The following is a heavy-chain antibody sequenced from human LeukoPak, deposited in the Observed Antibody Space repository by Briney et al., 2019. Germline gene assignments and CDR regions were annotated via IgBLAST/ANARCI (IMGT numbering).Heavy chain of an antibody. CDR1: GFTFSSYA. Sequence: GGSLRLSCAASGFTFSSYAMHWVRQAPGKGLEWVSYISSSGSTIYYADSVKGRFTISRDNAKNSLYLQMNSLRAEDTAVYYCARRGGWYGYDWFDPWGQGTLVTVSS. CDR3: ARRGGWYGYDWFDP. V-gene: IGHV3-48*04. CDR2: ISSSGSTI. J-gene: IGHJ5*02. D-gene: IGHD6-19*01.